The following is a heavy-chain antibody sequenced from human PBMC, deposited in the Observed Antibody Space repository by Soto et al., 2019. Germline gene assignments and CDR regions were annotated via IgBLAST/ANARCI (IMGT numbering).Heavy chain of an antibody. V-gene: IGHV3-30-3*01. CDR2: MSYDGSDK. CDR1: GFSFRSYA. J-gene: IGHJ4*02. Sequence: QVQLVESGGGVVQPGRSLRLSCAASGFSFRSYAMHWVRQAPGKGLEWVAVMSYDGSDKDYADSVKGRFTISRDNSKNPLYLQMSSLRAEDTAVYYCARARLGTPALEYWGQGTLVTVSS. D-gene: IGHD1-1*01. CDR3: ARARLGTPALEY.